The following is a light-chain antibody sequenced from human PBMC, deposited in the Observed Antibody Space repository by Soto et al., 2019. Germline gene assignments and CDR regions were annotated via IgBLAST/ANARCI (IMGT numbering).Light chain of an antibody. V-gene: IGKV3-15*01. CDR2: GAS. J-gene: IGKJ2*01. CDR1: QSVRDN. Sequence: EIVMTHSPATLSVSPGERATLSCRASQSVRDNLAWYQQKPGQAPRLLIYGASTRATGIPARFSGSGSGTEFTLTINSRQSEDFALYFCQQSNNWPYTFGQGTKLEIK. CDR3: QQSNNWPYT.